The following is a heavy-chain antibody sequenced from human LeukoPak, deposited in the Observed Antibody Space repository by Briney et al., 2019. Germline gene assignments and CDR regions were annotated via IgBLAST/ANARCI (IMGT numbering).Heavy chain of an antibody. D-gene: IGHD2-2*01. CDR1: GFTFSSYG. J-gene: IGHJ3*02. CDR2: IWYDGSNK. Sequence: PGGSLRLSCAASGFTFSSYGMHWVRQAPGKGLEWVAVIWYDGSNKYYADSVKGRFTISRDNSKNTLYLQMNSLRAEDTAVYYCAKDRLVSCSSTSCQDAFDIWGQGTMVTVSS. V-gene: IGHV3-30*02. CDR3: AKDRLVSCSSTSCQDAFDI.